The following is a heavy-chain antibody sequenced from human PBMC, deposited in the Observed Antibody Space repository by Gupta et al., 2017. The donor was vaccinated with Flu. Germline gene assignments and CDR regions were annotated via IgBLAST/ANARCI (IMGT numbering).Heavy chain of an antibody. Sequence: QLQESGPGLVKPSETLSLTCTVSGGSINNYYWSWIRQSPGKGLEWIGFISYKGTTNYNPSLKSRVTISLDTSKNQFALKLSSVTAADTAVYYCARDSGSGWLYFDSWGHGTLVTVSS. D-gene: IGHD6-19*01. CDR1: GGSINNYY. J-gene: IGHJ4*01. CDR2: ISYKGTT. CDR3: ARDSGSGWLYFDS. V-gene: IGHV4-59*01.